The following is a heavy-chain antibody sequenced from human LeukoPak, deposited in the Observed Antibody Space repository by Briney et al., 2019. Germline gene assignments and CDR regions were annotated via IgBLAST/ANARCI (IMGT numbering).Heavy chain of an antibody. Sequence: GGSLRLSCAASGFTFSSYGMHWVRQAPGKGLEWVAFIRYDGSNKYYADSVKGRFTISRDNSKNTLYLQMNSLRAEDTAVYYCARDDFSSGWSYHFDYWGQGTLVTVSS. CDR2: IRYDGSNK. CDR3: ARDDFSSGWSYHFDY. CDR1: GFTFSSYG. D-gene: IGHD6-19*01. J-gene: IGHJ4*02. V-gene: IGHV3-30*02.